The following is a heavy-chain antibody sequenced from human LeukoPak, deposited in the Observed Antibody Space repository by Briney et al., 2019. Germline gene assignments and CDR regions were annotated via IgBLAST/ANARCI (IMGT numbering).Heavy chain of an antibody. J-gene: IGHJ6*03. D-gene: IGHD6-13*01. Sequence: KAGGSLRLSCAASGFTFSNYSINWVRQAPGKGLEWVSSISSGSTYIFYADSVKGRFTISRDNAKNSLYLQMNSLRAEDTAVYYCARDIIAAAGPNYYSYMDVWGKGTTVTVSS. CDR2: ISSGSTYI. V-gene: IGHV3-21*06. CDR1: GFTFSNYS. CDR3: ARDIIAAAGPNYYSYMDV.